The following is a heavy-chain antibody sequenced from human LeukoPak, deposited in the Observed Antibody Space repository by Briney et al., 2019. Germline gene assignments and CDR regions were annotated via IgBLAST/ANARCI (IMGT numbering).Heavy chain of an antibody. CDR3: ARVVGTSHGFDY. J-gene: IGHJ4*02. Sequence: PSQTLSLTCTVSGGSISSGGYYWSWIRQHPGKGLEWIGYIYHSGSTYYNPSLKSRVTISVDTSKNQFSLKLSSVTAADTAVYYCARVVGTSHGFDYWGQGTLVTVSS. CDR2: IYHSGST. D-gene: IGHD1-14*01. CDR1: GGSISSGGYY. V-gene: IGHV4-31*03.